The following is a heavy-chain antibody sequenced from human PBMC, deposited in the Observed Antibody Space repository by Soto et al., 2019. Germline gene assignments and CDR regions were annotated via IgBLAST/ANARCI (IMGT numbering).Heavy chain of an antibody. D-gene: IGHD6-13*01. J-gene: IGHJ4*02. Sequence: GESLKISCKGSGYSFTSYWIGWVRQMPGKGLEWMGIIYPGDSDTRYSPSFQGQVTISADKSISTAYLQWSSLKASDTAMYYCARREDSSSWYYEFDYWGQGPLVTVSS. V-gene: IGHV5-51*01. CDR2: IYPGDSDT. CDR1: GYSFTSYW. CDR3: ARREDSSSWYYEFDY.